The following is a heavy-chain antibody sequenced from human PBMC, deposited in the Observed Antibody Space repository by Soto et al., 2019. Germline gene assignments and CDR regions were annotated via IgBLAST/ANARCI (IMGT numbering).Heavy chain of an antibody. Sequence: SETLSLTCTVSGGSISSSSYYWGWIRQPPGKGLEWIGSIYYSGSTYYNPSLKSRVTISVDTSKNQFSLKLSSVTAADTAVYYCARQTSHSGYDRPFDYWGQGTLVTVSS. CDR1: GGSISSSSYY. CDR2: IYYSGST. D-gene: IGHD5-12*01. V-gene: IGHV4-39*01. J-gene: IGHJ4*02. CDR3: ARQTSHSGYDRPFDY.